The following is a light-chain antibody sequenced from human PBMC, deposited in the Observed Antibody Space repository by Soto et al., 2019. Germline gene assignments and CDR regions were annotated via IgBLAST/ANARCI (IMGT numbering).Light chain of an antibody. CDR3: MQGTHWPWT. J-gene: IGKJ1*01. CDR1: QSLIHSDENTY. Sequence: DVVMTQSPLSLPVTLGQPASISCRSSQSLIHSDENTYLNWFQQRPGQSPRRLIYKVSDRDSGVPDRFSGSGSGTDFTLKISRVEAEDVGVYYCMQGTHWPWTFGQGTDVEIK. CDR2: KVS. V-gene: IGKV2-30*02.